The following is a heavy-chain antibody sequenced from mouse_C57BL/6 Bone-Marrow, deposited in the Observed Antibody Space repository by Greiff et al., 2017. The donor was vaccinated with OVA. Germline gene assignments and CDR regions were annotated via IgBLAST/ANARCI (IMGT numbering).Heavy chain of an antibody. CDR3: AREGYYGSSSYAMDY. Sequence: QVQLKQPGTELVKPGASVKLSCKASGYTFTSYWMHWVKQRPGQGLEWIGNINPSNGGTNYNEKFKSKATLTADKSSSTAYMQLSSLTSEDSAVYFCAREGYYGSSSYAMDYWGQGTSVTVSS. CDR1: GYTFTSYW. J-gene: IGHJ4*01. D-gene: IGHD1-1*01. CDR2: INPSNGGT. V-gene: IGHV1-53*01.